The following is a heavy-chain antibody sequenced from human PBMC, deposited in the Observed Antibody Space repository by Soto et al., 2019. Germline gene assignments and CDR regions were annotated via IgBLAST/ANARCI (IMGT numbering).Heavy chain of an antibody. Sequence: QVQLVESGGGLVKPGGSLRLSCAASGFTFSDYYMSWIRQAPGKGLEWVSYISSSGSSIYYADSVKGRFTIFRDNAKNSLYLQMNSLRAEGTAVYYCESVYCWGSYFGYYYGMDVWGQGTTVTVSS. V-gene: IGHV3-11*01. CDR2: ISSSGSSI. CDR1: GFTFSDYY. D-gene: IGHD3-10*01. J-gene: IGHJ6*02. CDR3: ESVYCWGSYFGYYYGMDV.